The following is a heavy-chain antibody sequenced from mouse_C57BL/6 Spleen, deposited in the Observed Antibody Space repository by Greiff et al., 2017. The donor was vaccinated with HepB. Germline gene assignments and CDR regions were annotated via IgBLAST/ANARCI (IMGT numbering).Heavy chain of an antibody. CDR3: ARPGFITTVVSFDY. J-gene: IGHJ2*01. CDR2: ISSGSSTI. V-gene: IGHV5-17*01. CDR1: GFTFSDYG. D-gene: IGHD1-1*01. Sequence: EVQVVESGGGLVKPGGSLKLSCAASGFTFSDYGMHWVRQAPEKGLEWVAYISSGSSTIYYADTVKGRFTISRDNAKNTLFLQMTSLRSEDTAMYYCARPGFITTVVSFDYWGQGTTLTVSS.